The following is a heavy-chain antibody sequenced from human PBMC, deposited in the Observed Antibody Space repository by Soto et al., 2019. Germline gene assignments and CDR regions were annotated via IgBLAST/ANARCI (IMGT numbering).Heavy chain of an antibody. V-gene: IGHV3-33*01. CDR3: AAGMASCDY. J-gene: IGHJ4*02. CDR2: IWYDGSNK. Sequence: QVQLVESGGGVVQPGRSLRLSCAASGFTFSSYGMHWVRQAPGKGLGWVAVIWYDGSNKYYADSVKGRFTISRDNSKNTLYLQMNSLRAEDTAVYYCAAGMASCDYWGQGTLVTVSS. CDR1: GFTFSSYG. D-gene: IGHD6-13*01.